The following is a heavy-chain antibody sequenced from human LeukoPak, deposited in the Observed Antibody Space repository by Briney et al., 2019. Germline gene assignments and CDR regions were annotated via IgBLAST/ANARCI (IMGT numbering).Heavy chain of an antibody. J-gene: IGHJ5*02. Sequence: SETLSLTCAVSGGSINSDDWSWIRRPPGKGLEWIGHIHHSGRSNYNPSLVSRVTLSVDMSRNQFSLRLSSVTAADTAVYYCARNSFSSWFDPWGQGTLVTVSS. CDR2: IHHSGRS. CDR1: GGSINSDD. V-gene: IGHV4-59*08. CDR3: ARNSFSSWFDP. D-gene: IGHD3-3*02.